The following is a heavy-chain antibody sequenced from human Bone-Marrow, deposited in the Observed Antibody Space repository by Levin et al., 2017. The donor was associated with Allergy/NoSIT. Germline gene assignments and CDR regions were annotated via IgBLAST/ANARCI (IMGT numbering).Heavy chain of an antibody. CDR1: GYTFTDYL. V-gene: IGHV1-2*02. CDR2: INPNSGAT. Sequence: ASVKVSCKAAGYTFTDYLIHWVRQAPGQGLEWMGWINPNSGATKYAKKFQGMVTMTRDTSISVTYMELSRLKPDDTAVYYCARDGGWNYYSYNWFDPWGQGSLVTVSS. CDR3: ARDGGWNYYSYNWFDP. J-gene: IGHJ5*02. D-gene: IGHD1-7*01.